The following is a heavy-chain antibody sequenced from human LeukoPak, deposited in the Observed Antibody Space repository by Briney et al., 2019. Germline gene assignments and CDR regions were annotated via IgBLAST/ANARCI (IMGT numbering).Heavy chain of an antibody. CDR3: AGELIEDQNWFDP. CDR2: LNPHSGVT. CDR1: GYTFTDYF. J-gene: IGHJ5*02. D-gene: IGHD2/OR15-2a*01. Sequence: GASVKVSCKASGYTFTDYFIHWVRQAPGQGLEWMGWLNPHSGVTKYAQKFQGRVTMTRDTSISTAYMDLSGLKSDDTAVYFCAGELIEDQNWFDPWGQGTLVTVSS. V-gene: IGHV1-2*02.